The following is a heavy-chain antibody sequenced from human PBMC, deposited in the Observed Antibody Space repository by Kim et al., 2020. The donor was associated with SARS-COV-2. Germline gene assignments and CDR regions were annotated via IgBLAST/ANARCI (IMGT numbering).Heavy chain of an antibody. V-gene: IGHV1-24*01. Sequence: ASVKVSCKVSGYTLTELSMHWVRQAPGKGLEWMGGFDPEDGETIYAQKFQGRVTMTEDTSTYTAYMELSSLRSEDTAVYYCRVVPAAMRYYYGMDVWGQGTTVTVSS. D-gene: IGHD2-2*01. CDR3: RVVPAAMRYYYGMDV. CDR1: GYTLTELS. CDR2: FDPEDGET. J-gene: IGHJ6*02.